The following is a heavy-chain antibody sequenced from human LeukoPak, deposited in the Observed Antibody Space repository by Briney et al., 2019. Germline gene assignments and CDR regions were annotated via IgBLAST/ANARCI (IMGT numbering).Heavy chain of an antibody. CDR1: GFTFGDYA. Sequence: SLRLSCTASGFTFGDYAMIWVRQAPGKGLEWVGFIRSKAYGGTTEYAASVKGRFTISRDDSKSIAYLQMNSLKTEDTAVYYCTGYDILTGYPDFDYWGQGTLVTVSS. J-gene: IGHJ4*02. D-gene: IGHD3-9*01. CDR2: IRSKAYGGTT. V-gene: IGHV3-49*04. CDR3: TGYDILTGYPDFDY.